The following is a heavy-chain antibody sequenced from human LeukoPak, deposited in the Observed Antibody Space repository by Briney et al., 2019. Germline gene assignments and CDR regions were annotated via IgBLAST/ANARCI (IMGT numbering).Heavy chain of an antibody. V-gene: IGHV4-39*01. CDR3: ASFLGYSGYEGRVDY. CDR1: GGSISSSSYY. D-gene: IGHD5-12*01. CDR2: IYYSGST. Sequence: SETLSLTCTVSGGSISSSSYYWGWIRQPPGKGLEWIGSIYYSGSTYYNPSLKSRVTISVDTSKNQFSLKLSSVTAADTAVYYCASFLGYSGYEGRVDYWGQGTLVTVSS. J-gene: IGHJ4*02.